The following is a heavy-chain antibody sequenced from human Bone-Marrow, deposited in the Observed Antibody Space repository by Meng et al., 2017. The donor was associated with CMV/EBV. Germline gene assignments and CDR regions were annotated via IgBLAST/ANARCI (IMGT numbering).Heavy chain of an antibody. CDR3: ARGGGYCSSTSCYDAFDI. J-gene: IGHJ3*02. CDR2: ISSSGSTI. CDR1: GFTFSDYY. V-gene: IGHV3-11*01. Sequence: GGSPRLSRAAPGFTFSDYYMSWIRQAPGKGLEWVSYISSSGSTIYYADSVKGRFTISRDSAKNSLYLQMNSLRAEDTAVYYCARGGGYCSSTSCYDAFDIWGQGTMVTVSS. D-gene: IGHD2-2*01.